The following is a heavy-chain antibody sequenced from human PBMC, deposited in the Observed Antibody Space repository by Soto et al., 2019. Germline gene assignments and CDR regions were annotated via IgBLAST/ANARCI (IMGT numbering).Heavy chain of an antibody. J-gene: IGHJ6*02. V-gene: IGHV3-48*02. D-gene: IGHD1-7*01. CDR2: ISSSSSTI. Sequence: PGGSLRLSCAASGFTFSSYSMNWVRQAPGKGLEWVSYISSSSSTIYYADSVKGRFTISRDNAKNSLYLQMNSLRDEDTAVYYCFITGTPHLGYYYYGMDVWGQGTTVTVSS. CDR3: FITGTPHLGYYYYGMDV. CDR1: GFTFSSYS.